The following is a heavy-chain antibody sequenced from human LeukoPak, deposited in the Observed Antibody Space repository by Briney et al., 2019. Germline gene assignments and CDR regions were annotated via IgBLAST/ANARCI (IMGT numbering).Heavy chain of an antibody. J-gene: IGHJ4*02. CDR3: AKGGLRGGTYDVDF. CDR1: VLTFSDYG. V-gene: IGHV3-23*01. CDR2: ISGNGGST. Sequence: GGCLRLSSAASVLTFSDYGMSCGREAPGKGLEWVSGISGNGGSTYYDDSVKGRFTISRDNSKNTLYLQLNSLRAEDTALYYCAKGGLRGGTYDVDFWGQGTLVTVSS. D-gene: IGHD3-16*01.